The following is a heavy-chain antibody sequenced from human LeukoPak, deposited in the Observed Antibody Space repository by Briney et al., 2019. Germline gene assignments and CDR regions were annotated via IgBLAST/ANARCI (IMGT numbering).Heavy chain of an antibody. CDR2: INGDGSTT. Sequence: GGSLRLSCAASGFAFNKYWMHWVRQTPGKGLVWVSRINGDGSTTSYADSVKGGFTISRDNAKNTLYLLMSSLRAEDTAVYYCATGNYYDSRGYYTFGHWGQGTLVTVSS. J-gene: IGHJ4*02. CDR3: ATGNYYDSRGYYTFGH. D-gene: IGHD3-22*01. V-gene: IGHV3-74*01. CDR1: GFAFNKYW.